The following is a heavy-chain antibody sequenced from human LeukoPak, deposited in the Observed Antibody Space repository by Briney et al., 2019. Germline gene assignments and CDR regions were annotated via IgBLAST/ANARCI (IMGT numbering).Heavy chain of an antibody. CDR1: GFTFSSYS. Sequence: PGGSLRLSCAASGFTFSSYSMTWVRQAPGTGLEWVSYISSSSSTTSYTSSVKGRFTISRDNAKNSLYLQMNSLRAEDTAVYYCARPLDSSNNYFDYWGQGTLVTVSA. CDR3: ARPLDSSNNYFDY. V-gene: IGHV3-48*04. J-gene: IGHJ4*02. CDR2: ISSSSSTT. D-gene: IGHD6-13*01.